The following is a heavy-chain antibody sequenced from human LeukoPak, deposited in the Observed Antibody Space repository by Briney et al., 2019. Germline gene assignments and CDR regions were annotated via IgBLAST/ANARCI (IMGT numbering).Heavy chain of an antibody. J-gene: IGHJ3*02. V-gene: IGHV4-39*07. CDR1: GGSISRRTYY. CDR3: AREWTTWGAFDI. D-gene: IGHD2/OR15-2a*01. CDR2: IYYTGST. Sequence: SETLSLTCTVSGGSISRRTYYWGWIRQPPGKGLEWIGSIYYTGSTFYNPSLKSRVTISVDTSKNQFSMKLSSVTAADAAVYFCAREWTTWGAFDIWGQGTMVTVSS.